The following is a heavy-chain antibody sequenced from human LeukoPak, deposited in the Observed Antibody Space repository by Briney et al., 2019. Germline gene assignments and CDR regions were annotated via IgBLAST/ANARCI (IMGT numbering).Heavy chain of an antibody. Sequence: SKTLSLTCTVSGGSISSYYWSWIRQPAGKGLEWIGRIYTSGSTNYNPSLKSRVTMSVDTSKNQFSLKLSSVTAADTAVYYCARETYYDILTGYHSGTFDYWGQGTLVTVSS. V-gene: IGHV4-4*07. CDR1: GGSISSYY. CDR3: ARETYYDILTGYHSGTFDY. J-gene: IGHJ4*02. CDR2: IYTSGST. D-gene: IGHD3-9*01.